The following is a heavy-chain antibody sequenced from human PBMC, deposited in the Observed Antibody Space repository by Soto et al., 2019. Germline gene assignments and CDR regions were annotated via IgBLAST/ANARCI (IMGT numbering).Heavy chain of an antibody. D-gene: IGHD6-13*01. J-gene: IGHJ4*02. CDR3: AKDARYRTSWYEFDY. CDR1: GFTFSSFA. V-gene: IGHV3-23*01. CDR2: ISGNGDTA. Sequence: EVQLLESGGGLEQTGGSRRLSCQASGFTFSSFAMSWVRQAPGKGLEWVSVISGNGDTAHYADSVRGRFTISRDNPKNTLYLQMNSLRVEDTAVYYCAKDARYRTSWYEFDYWGQGTLVTVSS.